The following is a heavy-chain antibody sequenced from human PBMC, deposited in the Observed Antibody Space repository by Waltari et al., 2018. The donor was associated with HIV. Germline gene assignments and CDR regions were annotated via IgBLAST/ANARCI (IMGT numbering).Heavy chain of an antibody. CDR3: ARRAPRGSGKTYFDL. CDR2: MYFTGDT. Sequence: QLQLQESGPGLVKPSDTLSSNCSVSCGSINGRNNFWGWVRQSQGEGLEWIGSMYFTGDTYYNPSFWGRVAMSIDTSKNRFSLALTSMTVADTAVYYCARRAPRGSGKTYFDLWGQGIPVTVSS. J-gene: IGHJ4*02. CDR1: CGSINGRNNF. D-gene: IGHD3-10*01. V-gene: IGHV4-39*02.